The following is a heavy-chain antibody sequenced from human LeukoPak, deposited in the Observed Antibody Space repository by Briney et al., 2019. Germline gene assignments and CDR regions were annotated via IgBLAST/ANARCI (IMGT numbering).Heavy chain of an antibody. CDR1: GYEFTSYW. D-gene: IGHD3-10*01. Sequence: GESLKISFEGSGYEFTSYWIAWVRPGPGKGLEWMGITHPGDSDTRYSPSFQGQVTISADKSTNTAYLQWSSLKASDTAMYYCARRQSYISRRIQYYYMDVWGEGTTVTVSS. V-gene: IGHV5-51*01. CDR3: ARRQSYISRRIQYYYMDV. CDR2: THPGDSDT. J-gene: IGHJ6*03.